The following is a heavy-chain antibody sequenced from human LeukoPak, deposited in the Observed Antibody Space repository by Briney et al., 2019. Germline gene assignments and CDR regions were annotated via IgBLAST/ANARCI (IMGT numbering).Heavy chain of an antibody. CDR3: AREGGSIDWFDP. D-gene: IGHD3-16*01. CDR2: IIPIFGTA. V-gene: IGHV1-69*06. Sequence: SVKVSCKASGGTFSSYAISWVRQAPGQGLEWMGGIIPIFGTANYAQKFRGRVTITADKSTRTAYMELSSLRSEDTAVYYCAREGGSIDWFDPWGQGTLVTVSS. J-gene: IGHJ5*02. CDR1: GGTFSSYA.